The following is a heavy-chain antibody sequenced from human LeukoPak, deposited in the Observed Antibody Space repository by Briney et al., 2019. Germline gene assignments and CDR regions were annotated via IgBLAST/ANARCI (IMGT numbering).Heavy chain of an antibody. D-gene: IGHD3-22*01. V-gene: IGHV3-30*02. CDR3: AKDYYDSSEVGFDY. CDR1: GFTFSSYG. CDR2: IRYDGSNK. J-gene: IGHJ4*02. Sequence: GGSLRLSCAASGFTFSSYGMHWVRQAPGKGLEWVAFIRYDGSNKYYADSVKGRFTISRDNSKNTLYLQMNSLRAEDTAVYYCAKDYYDSSEVGFDYWGQGTLVTVSS.